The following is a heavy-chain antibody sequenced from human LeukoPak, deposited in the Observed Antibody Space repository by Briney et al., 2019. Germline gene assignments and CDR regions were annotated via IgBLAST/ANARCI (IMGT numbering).Heavy chain of an antibody. V-gene: IGHV3-9*01. CDR1: GFTFDDYA. CDR3: ARVGAAAGTRAAGYNWFDP. Sequence: PGGSLRLSCAASGFTFDDYAMHWVRQAPGKDLEWVSGMSWNSGSIGYADSVKGRFTISRDNAKNSLYLQMNSLRAEDTAVYYCARVGAAAGTRAAGYNWFDPWGQGTLVTVSS. CDR2: MSWNSGSI. J-gene: IGHJ5*02. D-gene: IGHD6-13*01.